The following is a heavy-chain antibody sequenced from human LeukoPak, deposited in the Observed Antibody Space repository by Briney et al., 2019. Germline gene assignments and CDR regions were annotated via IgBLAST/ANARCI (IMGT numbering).Heavy chain of an antibody. CDR3: ARPSGQPLPSTYYYYGMDV. Sequence: GGSLRLSCAASGFTFSSYAMHWVRQAPGKGLEWVAVISYDGSNKYYADSVKGRFTISRDNSKNTLYLQMNSLRAEDTAVYYCARPSGQPLPSTYYYYGMDVWGQGTTVTVSS. CDR2: ISYDGSNK. D-gene: IGHD2-2*01. CDR1: GFTFSSYA. J-gene: IGHJ6*02. V-gene: IGHV3-30-3*01.